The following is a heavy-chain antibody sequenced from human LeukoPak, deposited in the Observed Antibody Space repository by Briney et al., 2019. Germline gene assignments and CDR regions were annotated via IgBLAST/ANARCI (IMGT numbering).Heavy chain of an antibody. CDR3: ARDAAGTDIPYFDY. Sequence: SQTLSLTCTVSGGSISSGGYYWSWIRQPPGKGLEWIGYIYHSGSTYYNPSLKSRVTKSVDRSKNQFSLKLSSVTAADTAVYYCARDAAGTDIPYFDYWGQGTLVTVSS. D-gene: IGHD1-7*01. CDR1: GGSISSGGYY. J-gene: IGHJ4*02. V-gene: IGHV4-30-2*01. CDR2: IYHSGST.